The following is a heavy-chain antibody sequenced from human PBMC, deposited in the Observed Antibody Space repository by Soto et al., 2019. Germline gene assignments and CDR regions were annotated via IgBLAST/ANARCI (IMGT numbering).Heavy chain of an antibody. CDR2: LIPNRGTT. D-gene: IGHD3-10*01. CDR1: GYSITIYD. CDR3: AIPELLCFWEFPNWFDP. Sequence: APAKVSCKASGYSITIYDINWLRKDKGKGLQWIGWLIPNRGTTRYARKFQGRVPMPRNTSISTAYMELSSLRSEDPAVYYCAIPELLCFWEFPNWFDPWGQGTLVTVSS. J-gene: IGHJ5*02. V-gene: IGHV1-8*01.